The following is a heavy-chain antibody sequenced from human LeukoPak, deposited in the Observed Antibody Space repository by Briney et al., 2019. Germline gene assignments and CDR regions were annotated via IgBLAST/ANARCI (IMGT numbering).Heavy chain of an antibody. J-gene: IGHJ4*02. CDR2: IRGNGDTT. CDR1: GFTFSDYD. D-gene: IGHD3-22*01. V-gene: IGHV3-23*01. Sequence: GGSPTLSCVASGFTFSDYDMNWVRQAPMKGLEWVSAIRGNGDTTYYAHSVKGRFPISRDNSKNTLYLQMNSLRAEDTAVYYCAKVWSKYYDTGDTDNWGQGKLGSVSP. CDR3: AKVWSKYYDTGDTDN.